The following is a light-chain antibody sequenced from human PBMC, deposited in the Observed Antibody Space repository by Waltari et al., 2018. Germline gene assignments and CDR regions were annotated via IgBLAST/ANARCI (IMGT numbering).Light chain of an antibody. CDR1: QSVSSN. Sequence: EIVMTQSPATLSVSPGERATLSCRASQSVSSNLAWYPQKPCQAPRLLIYGASTRATGIPAGLSGSGSGTEFTLTISSLQSEDFAVYYCQQYKNWPWTFGLGTKVEIK. J-gene: IGKJ1*01. V-gene: IGKV3-15*01. CDR3: QQYKNWPWT. CDR2: GAS.